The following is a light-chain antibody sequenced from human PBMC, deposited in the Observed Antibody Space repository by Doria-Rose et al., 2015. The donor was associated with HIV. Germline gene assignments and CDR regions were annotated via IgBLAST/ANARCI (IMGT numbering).Light chain of an antibody. CDR2: EVN. CDR3: CSYAGTPLV. Sequence: NLVSWYQQHPGKAPKLMIYEVNKRPSGVSYRFSGPKSGNTASLTISGLQAEDEADYYCCSYAGTPLVFGSGTKVTVL. V-gene: IGLV2-23*02. CDR1: NL. J-gene: IGLJ1*01.